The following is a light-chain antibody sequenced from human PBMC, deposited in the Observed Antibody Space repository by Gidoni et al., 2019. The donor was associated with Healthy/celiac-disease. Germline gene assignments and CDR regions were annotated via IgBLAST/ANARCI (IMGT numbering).Light chain of an antibody. CDR1: QDISNY. CDR2: EAS. CDR3: QQYDNLPST. Sequence: DIQMTQSPSSLSASVGDRVTITCQPSQDISNYLNWYQQKPGKAHKLLIYEASNWETGVPSRFSGRGSGTDFTITISSLQPEDVATYYCQQYDNLPSTFGGGTKVEIK. V-gene: IGKV1-33*01. J-gene: IGKJ4*01.